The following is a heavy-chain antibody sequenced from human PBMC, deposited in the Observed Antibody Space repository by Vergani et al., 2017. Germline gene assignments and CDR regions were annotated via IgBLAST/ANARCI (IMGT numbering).Heavy chain of an antibody. V-gene: IGHV4-61*01. J-gene: IGHJ4*02. Sequence: QVQLQESGPGLVKPSETLSLICTVSGGSVSSGSYYWSWIRQPPGKGLEWIGYIYYSGSTNYNPSLKSRVTIAVDTSKNQFSLKLSSVTAADTAVYYCAREGANYGDTDYWGQGTLVTVSS. CDR1: GGSVSSGSYY. CDR2: IYYSGST. CDR3: AREGANYGDTDY. D-gene: IGHD4-17*01.